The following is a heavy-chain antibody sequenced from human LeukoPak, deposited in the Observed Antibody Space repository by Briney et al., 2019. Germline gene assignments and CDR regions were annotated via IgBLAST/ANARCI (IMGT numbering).Heavy chain of an antibody. CDR1: GASISSSNW. D-gene: IGHD4-11*01. V-gene: IGHV4-4*02. J-gene: IGHJ2*01. Sequence: PSETLSLTCAVSGASISSSNWWSWVRQPPGRGLEWIGEIYHSGSTNYNPSLKSRVTISLDKSKNQFSLKLNSVTAADTAVYYCARGFYSSSWYFDLWGRGTLVTVSS. CDR2: IYHSGST. CDR3: ARGFYSSSWYFDL.